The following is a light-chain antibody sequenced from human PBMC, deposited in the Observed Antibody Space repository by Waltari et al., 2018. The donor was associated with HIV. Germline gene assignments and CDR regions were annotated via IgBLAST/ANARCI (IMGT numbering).Light chain of an antibody. V-gene: IGKV1-5*03. CDR2: KAS. CDR1: QSISSW. CDR3: QQYNDWYT. J-gene: IGKJ2*01. Sequence: DIQMTQSPSILSASVGDRVTITCRASQSISSWLAWYQQKPGKAPKLLIYKASSVDSGFPSRFSGSGSGTEYTLTISSLQPDDSATYYCQQYNDWYTFGQGSKLEIK.